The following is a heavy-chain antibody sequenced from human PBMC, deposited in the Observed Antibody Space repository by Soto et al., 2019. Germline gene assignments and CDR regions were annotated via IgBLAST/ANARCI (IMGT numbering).Heavy chain of an antibody. D-gene: IGHD2-2*01. Sequence: PGGSLRLSCTASGFTFGDYAMSWFRQAPGKGLEWVGFIRSKTDGGTTDYAAPVKGRFTISRDDSKNTLYLQMNSLKTEDTAVYYCTIVVVPPAYYYYGMDVWGQGTTVTVSS. J-gene: IGHJ6*02. CDR1: GFTFGDYA. V-gene: IGHV3-49*03. CDR3: TIVVVPPAYYYYGMDV. CDR2: IRSKTDGGTT.